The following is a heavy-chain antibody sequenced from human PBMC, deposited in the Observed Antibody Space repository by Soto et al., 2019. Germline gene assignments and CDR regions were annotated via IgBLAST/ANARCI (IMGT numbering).Heavy chain of an antibody. Sequence: QVQLQQWGAGLLKPSETLSLTCAVYGGSFSGYYWSWIRQPPGKGLEWIGEINHSGSTNYNPSLKSRVTISVDTSKNQFSLKLSSVTAADTAVYYCARFLTKGTLDTRRRYYYYGMDVWGQGTTVTVSS. V-gene: IGHV4-34*01. CDR1: GGSFSGYY. D-gene: IGHD1-1*01. CDR3: ARFLTKGTLDTRRRYYYYGMDV. J-gene: IGHJ6*02. CDR2: INHSGST.